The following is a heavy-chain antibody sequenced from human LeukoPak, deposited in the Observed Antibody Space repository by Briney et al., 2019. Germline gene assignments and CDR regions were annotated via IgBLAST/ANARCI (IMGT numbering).Heavy chain of an antibody. V-gene: IGHV1-2*02. CDR2: INPNSGGT. CDR3: ASNVYDFWSGYEPLYYYYYYMDV. J-gene: IGHJ6*03. D-gene: IGHD3-3*01. Sequence: ASVKVSCKASGYTFTGYYMHWVRQAPGQGLEWMGWINPNSGGTNYAQKFQGRVTMTRDTSISTAYMELSRPRSDDTAVYYCASNVYDFWSGYEPLYYYYYYMDVWGKGTTVTVSS. CDR1: GYTFTGYY.